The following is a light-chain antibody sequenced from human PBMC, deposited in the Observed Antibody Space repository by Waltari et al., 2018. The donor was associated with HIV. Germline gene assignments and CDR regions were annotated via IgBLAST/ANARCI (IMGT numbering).Light chain of an antibody. V-gene: IGKV4-1*01. CDR2: WAS. CDR1: QTFLYSSNNKNY. J-gene: IGKJ5*01. Sequence: DIVMTQSPASLAVSLGERATINCKSSQTFLYSSNNKNYLAWYQQKPGPPPKLLIYWASTRESGVPDRFSGSGSGTDFTLTISSLQAEDVAVYYCQQYYSTPPTFGQGTRLEIK. CDR3: QQYYSTPPT.